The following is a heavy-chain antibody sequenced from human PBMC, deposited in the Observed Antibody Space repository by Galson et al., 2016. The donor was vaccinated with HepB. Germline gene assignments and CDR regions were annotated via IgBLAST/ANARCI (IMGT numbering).Heavy chain of an antibody. V-gene: IGHV3-48*02. D-gene: IGHD1-26*01. Sequence: SLRLSCAASGFTFSRYTMNWVRQAPGKGLEWVSYISSSISTIYYADSVKGRFPISRDNAKNSLNLQVNSLRDEDTAVYYCARTLFSSGSYWYFDYWGQGTVVTVSS. J-gene: IGHJ4*02. CDR2: ISSSISTI. CDR1: GFTFSRYT. CDR3: ARTLFSSGSYWYFDY.